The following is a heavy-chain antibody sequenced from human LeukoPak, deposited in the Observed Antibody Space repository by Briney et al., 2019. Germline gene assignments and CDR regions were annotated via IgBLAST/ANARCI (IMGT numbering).Heavy chain of an antibody. CDR2: ISSSGSTI. CDR1: GFTFSSYS. CDR3: ARRDGNDAFDI. D-gene: IGHD1-1*01. V-gene: IGHV3-48*04. J-gene: IGHJ3*02. Sequence: GGSLRLSCAASGFTFSSYSMSWIRQAPGKGLEWVSYISSSGSTIYYADSVKGRFTISRDNAKNSLYLQMSSLRAEDTAVYYCARRDGNDAFDIWGQGTMVTVSS.